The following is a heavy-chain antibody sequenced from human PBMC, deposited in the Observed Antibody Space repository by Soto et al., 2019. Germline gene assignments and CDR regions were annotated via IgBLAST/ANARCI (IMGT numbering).Heavy chain of an antibody. CDR2: ISPDNGNT. CDR3: ATYYDYVWGTYRPYYFGN. J-gene: IGHJ4*02. Sequence: ASVKVSCKASGYTFTSYGIRWVRQAPGQGLEWMGWISPDNGNTKYAQKIQGRVTMTTDTSTSTAYMELRSLRSDDTAVYYCATYYDYVWGTYRPYYFGNWGQGTQVTVSS. D-gene: IGHD3-16*02. CDR1: GYTFTSYG. V-gene: IGHV1-18*01.